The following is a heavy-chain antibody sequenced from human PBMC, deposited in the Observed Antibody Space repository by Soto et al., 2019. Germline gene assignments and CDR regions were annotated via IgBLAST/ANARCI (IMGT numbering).Heavy chain of an antibody. CDR3: AGDWSSYYHNSSLFWFY. V-gene: IGHV1-18*04. D-gene: IGHD1-26*01. Sequence: GASVKVSCKASGYTFRSYGISWVRQAPGQGLEWVGWISAYNGDTHFAPKFQDRITLTTETSTDTAYMELRSLRLDDPAVYSCAGDWSSYYHNSSLFWFYWHQGSMVTVAS. J-gene: IGHJ4*02. CDR2: ISAYNGDT. CDR1: GYTFRSYG.